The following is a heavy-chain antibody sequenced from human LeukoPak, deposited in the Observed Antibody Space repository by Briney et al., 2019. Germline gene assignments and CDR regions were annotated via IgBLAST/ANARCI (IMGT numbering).Heavy chain of an antibody. J-gene: IGHJ6*03. CDR3: ARGYSGYGGYYYYYMDV. V-gene: IGHV3-20*04. CDR1: GFILSSYA. Sequence: GGSLRLSCGASGFILSSYAMSWVRQAPGKGLEWVSGINWNGGTTGYADSVKGRFTISRDNAKNSLHLQMNSLRAEDTALYYCARGYSGYGGYYYYYMDVWGKGTTVTVSS. D-gene: IGHD5-12*01. CDR2: INWNGGTT.